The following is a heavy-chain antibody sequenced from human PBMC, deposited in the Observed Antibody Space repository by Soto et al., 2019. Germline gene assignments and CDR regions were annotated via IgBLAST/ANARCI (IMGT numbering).Heavy chain of an antibody. D-gene: IGHD2-2*01. CDR2: INPGGSEK. J-gene: IGHJ5*01. CDR3: ARDKGYLDS. Sequence: EVQLVESGGGLVQPGGSLRLSCAASRFTFSSYWMSWVRQAPGKGLEWVANINPGGSEKFYVDSGKGRFTISRDNAKNSLYLQMNSLRAEDTAVYYCARDKGYLDSWGQGTLVTVSS. CDR1: RFTFSSYW. V-gene: IGHV3-7*01.